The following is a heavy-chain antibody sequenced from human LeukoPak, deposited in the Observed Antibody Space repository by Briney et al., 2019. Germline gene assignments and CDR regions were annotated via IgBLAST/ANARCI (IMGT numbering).Heavy chain of an antibody. V-gene: IGHV3-7*01. CDR3: ARGRRMTTVNTGGWFDP. CDR2: IKQDGSEK. Sequence: GGSLRLSCAASGFTFSSYWMSWVRQAPGKGLEWVANIKQDGSEKYYVDSVKGRFTISRDNAKNSLYLQMNSLRAEDTAVYYCARGRRMTTVNTGGWFDPWGQGTLVTVSS. D-gene: IGHD4-17*01. CDR1: GFTFSSYW. J-gene: IGHJ5*02.